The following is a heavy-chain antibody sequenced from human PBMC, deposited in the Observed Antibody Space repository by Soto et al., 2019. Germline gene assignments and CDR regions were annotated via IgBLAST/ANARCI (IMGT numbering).Heavy chain of an antibody. J-gene: IGHJ4*02. Sequence: VPLLESGGRFVQPGGSLRLSCAASGFTFRSYGMSWVRQAPGKGLEWISGISDNGGRTDYADSVKGRFTISRDNSKNTLFLQMTTLTADDTAVYYCAKRELDDKWGQGTLVIVS. V-gene: IGHV3-23*01. CDR2: ISDNGGRT. D-gene: IGHD1-7*01. CDR1: GFTFRSYG. CDR3: AKRELDDK.